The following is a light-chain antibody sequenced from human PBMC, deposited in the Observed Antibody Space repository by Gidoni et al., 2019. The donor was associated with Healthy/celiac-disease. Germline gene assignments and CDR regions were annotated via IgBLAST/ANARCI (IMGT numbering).Light chain of an antibody. V-gene: IGLV3-25*03. Sequence: LTQPPSVSGSPGQTARITCSGDALPKQYACWYQQKPGQAPVLVLYKDSERPSGIPERFSGSSSGTTVTLTISVVQAEDEADYYCQSADSSGTYKVVFGGGTKLTVL. CDR2: KDS. CDR3: QSADSSGTYKVV. J-gene: IGLJ2*01. CDR1: ALPKQY.